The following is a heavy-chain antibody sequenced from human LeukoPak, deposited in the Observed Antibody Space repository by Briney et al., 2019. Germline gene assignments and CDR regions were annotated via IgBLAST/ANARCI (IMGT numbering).Heavy chain of an antibody. CDR1: GGSFSGYY. CDR2: INHSGST. Sequence: PSETLSLTCAVYGGSFSGYYWSWIRQPPGKGLEWIGEINHSGSTNYNPSLKSRVTISVDTSKNQFSLKLSSVTAADTAVYYCARGILEHGSRSYYGRFDPWGQGTLVTVSS. D-gene: IGHD3-10*01. J-gene: IGHJ5*02. CDR3: ARGILEHGSRSYYGRFDP. V-gene: IGHV4-34*01.